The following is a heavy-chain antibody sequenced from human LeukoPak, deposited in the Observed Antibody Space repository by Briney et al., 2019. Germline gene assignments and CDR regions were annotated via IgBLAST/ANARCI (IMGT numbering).Heavy chain of an antibody. CDR2: INEDGSEK. J-gene: IGHJ3*02. V-gene: IGHV3-7*04. CDR3: ARNGGIQTFDI. Sequence: GGSLRLSCAASGFTFSSYWMSWVRQAPGKELEWVANINEDGSEKYYVDSVEGRFTISRDNAKNSLYLQMNSPRVEDTAVYYCARNGGIQTFDIWGQGTMVTVSS. D-gene: IGHD4-23*01. CDR1: GFTFSSYW.